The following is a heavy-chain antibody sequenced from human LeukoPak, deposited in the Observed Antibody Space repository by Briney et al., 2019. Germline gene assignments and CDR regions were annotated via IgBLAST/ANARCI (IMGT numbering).Heavy chain of an antibody. CDR3: ARDGYSSSWLHSWFDP. D-gene: IGHD6-13*01. CDR2: ISYDGSNK. V-gene: IGHV3-30*04. CDR1: GFTFSSYA. Sequence: GGSLRLSCAASGFTFSSYAMHWVRQAPGKGLEWVAVISYDGSNKYYADSVKGRFTISRDNSKNTLYLQMNSLRAEDTAVYYCARDGYSSSWLHSWFDPWGQGTLVTVSS. J-gene: IGHJ5*02.